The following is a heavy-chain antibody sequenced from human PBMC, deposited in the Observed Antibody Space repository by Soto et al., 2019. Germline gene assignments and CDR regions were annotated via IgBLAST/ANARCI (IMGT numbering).Heavy chain of an antibody. CDR2: VHYSGRI. Sequence: SETLSLTCTVSGDSINNGNYYWTWIRQHPGKGLEWIGHVHYSGRIYYNPSLTSRVTMSVDTSKNQVSLELSSVTAADTAVYYCARGYYDILTGYYVDYWGQGTLVTVSS. J-gene: IGHJ4*02. D-gene: IGHD3-9*01. V-gene: IGHV4-31*03. CDR3: ARGYYDILTGYYVDY. CDR1: GDSINNGNYY.